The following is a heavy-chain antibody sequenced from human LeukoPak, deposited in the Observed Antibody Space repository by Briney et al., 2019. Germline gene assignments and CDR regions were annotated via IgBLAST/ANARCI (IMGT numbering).Heavy chain of an antibody. CDR1: GGTFSSYA. CDR3: ARQTTGGYYYYYMDV. J-gene: IGHJ6*03. Sequence: GASVTVSCTASGGTFSSYAISWVRQAPGQGLEWMGGIIPIFGTANYAQKFQGRVTITADESTSTAYMELSSLRSEDTAVYYCARQTTGGYYYYYMDVWGKGTTVTVSS. V-gene: IGHV1-69*01. D-gene: IGHD4-11*01. CDR2: IIPIFGTA.